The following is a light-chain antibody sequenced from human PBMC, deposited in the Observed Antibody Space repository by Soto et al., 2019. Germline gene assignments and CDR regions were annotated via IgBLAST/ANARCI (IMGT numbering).Light chain of an antibody. J-gene: IGKJ5*01. Sequence: LLTQPPFTLTLSPGERATLSCRASQSFRGLLAWYQQKPGQAPRLLIYDAYNRATGIPPRFSGSGSGTDFTLTISSLEPEDSTVYYCQQRHMWPITFGQGTRLE. CDR2: DAY. V-gene: IGKV3-11*01. CDR1: QSFRGL. CDR3: QQRHMWPIT.